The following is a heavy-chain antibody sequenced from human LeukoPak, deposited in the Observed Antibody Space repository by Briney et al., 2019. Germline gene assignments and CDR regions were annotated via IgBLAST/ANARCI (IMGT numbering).Heavy chain of an antibody. CDR3: ARVKYSSSSPGFDY. CDR2: ISSSSSYI. D-gene: IGHD6-6*01. J-gene: IGHJ4*02. CDR1: GFTFSSYS. V-gene: IGHV3-21*01. Sequence: GGSLRLSCAASGFTFSSYSMDWVRQAPGKGLEWFSSISSSSSYIYYADSVKGRFTISRDNAKNSLYLQMNRLRAEDTAVYYCARVKYSSSSPGFDYWGQGTLVTVSS.